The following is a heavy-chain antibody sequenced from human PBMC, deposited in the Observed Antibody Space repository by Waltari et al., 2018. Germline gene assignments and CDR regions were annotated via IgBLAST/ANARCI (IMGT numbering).Heavy chain of an antibody. CDR2: IYHSGST. D-gene: IGHD2-2*01. CDR1: GGSISSGGYS. CDR3: AVVPAAMEGAFDI. J-gene: IGHJ3*02. Sequence: QLQLRESGSGLVKPSQTLSLTCAVSGGSISSGGYSWSWIRQPPGKGLEWIGYIYHSGSTYYNPSLKSRVTISVDRSKNQFSLKLSSVTAADTAVYYCAVVPAAMEGAFDIWGQGTMVTVSS. V-gene: IGHV4-30-2*01.